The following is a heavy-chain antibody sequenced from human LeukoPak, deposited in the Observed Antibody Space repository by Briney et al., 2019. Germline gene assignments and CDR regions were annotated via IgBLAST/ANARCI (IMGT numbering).Heavy chain of an antibody. V-gene: IGHV4-38-2*02. J-gene: IGHJ4*02. D-gene: IGHD2-2*02. CDR2: IYHSGST. CDR3: AREVDCSSTSCYKNTMGY. Sequence: RASETLSLTCTVSGYSISSGYYWGWIRQPPGKGLEWIGSIYHSGSTHYNPSLKSRVTISVDTSKNQFSLKLSSVTAADTAVYYCAREVDCSSTSCYKNTMGYWGQGTLVTVSS. CDR1: GYSISSGYY.